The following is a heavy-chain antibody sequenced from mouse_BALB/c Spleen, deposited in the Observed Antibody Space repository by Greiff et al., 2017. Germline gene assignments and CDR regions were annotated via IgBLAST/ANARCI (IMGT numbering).Heavy chain of an antibody. CDR3: ARWYYGSSPYWYFDV. CDR1: GYTFTDYW. D-gene: IGHD1-1*01. V-gene: IGHV1-69*01. CDR2: IDTSDSYT. J-gene: IGHJ1*01. Sequence: QVQLQQSGAELVMPGASVKMSCKASGYTFTDYWMHWVKQRPGQGLEWIGAIDTSDSYTSYNQKFKGKATLTVDESSSTAYMQLSSLTSEDSAVYYCARWYYGSSPYWYFDVWGAGTTVTVSS.